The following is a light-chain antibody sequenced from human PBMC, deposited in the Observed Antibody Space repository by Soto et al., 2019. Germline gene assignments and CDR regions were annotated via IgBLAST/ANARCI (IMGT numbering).Light chain of an antibody. CDR1: QRISSW. CDR3: QQTSSFPLT. Sequence: DIQMTQSPSFVSTSVGDRVTITCRASQRISSWLAWYQHKPGRAPKRLIHAASSLESGVTSRFSGSGSGKYFTLPISSLQPEDFATYYCQQTSSFPLTFGGGTKVEI. CDR2: AAS. V-gene: IGKV1-12*01. J-gene: IGKJ4*01.